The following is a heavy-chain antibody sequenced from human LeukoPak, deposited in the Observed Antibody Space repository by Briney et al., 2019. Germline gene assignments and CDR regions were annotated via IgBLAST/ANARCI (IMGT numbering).Heavy chain of an antibody. D-gene: IGHD2-2*01. Sequence: SGKSLRLSCAASGFTFSNYGIHWVRQAPGKGLEWVAAISYDGSNKNYADSVKGRFSISRDNSKNTLYLQMNSLRSEDTAVYYCARDRCSSTTCNLDYWGQGTLVTVSS. CDR1: GFTFSNYG. V-gene: IGHV3-30-3*01. J-gene: IGHJ4*02. CDR3: ARDRCSSTTCNLDY. CDR2: ISYDGSNK.